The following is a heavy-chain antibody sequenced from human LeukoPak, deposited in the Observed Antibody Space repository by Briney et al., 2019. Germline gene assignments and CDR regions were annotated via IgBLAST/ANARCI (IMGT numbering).Heavy chain of an antibody. D-gene: IGHD6-6*01. Sequence: SETLSLTCTVSGGSISAYYWSWIRQPPGKGLEWIGYIHYSGTTNYYPSLKSRVTIALDTSKNQFSLKLNSVTAADTAVYYCARFGTSSSRFFDQWGQGTLVTVSP. CDR1: GGSISAYY. V-gene: IGHV4-59*01. J-gene: IGHJ4*02. CDR2: IHYSGTT. CDR3: ARFGTSSSRFFDQ.